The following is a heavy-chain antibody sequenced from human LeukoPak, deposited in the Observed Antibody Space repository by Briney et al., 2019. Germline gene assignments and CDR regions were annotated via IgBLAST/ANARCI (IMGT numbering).Heavy chain of an antibody. Sequence: GSLRLSCAASGFTFSNYAMNWVRQAPGRGLEWVSAISGSGGSTYYADSVKGRFTISRDNSKNTLYLQMNSLRAEDTAVYYCAKDLAGSGSYSFDYWGQGTLVTVSS. V-gene: IGHV3-23*01. CDR3: AKDLAGSGSYSFDY. CDR2: ISGSGGST. J-gene: IGHJ4*02. D-gene: IGHD1-26*01. CDR1: GFTFSNYA.